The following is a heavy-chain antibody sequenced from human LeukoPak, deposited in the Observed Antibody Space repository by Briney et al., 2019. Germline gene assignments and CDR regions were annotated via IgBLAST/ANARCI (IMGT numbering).Heavy chain of an antibody. Sequence: SETLSLTCDVSGYFISGGFFWGWIRQPPGKGLECIGSIYHRGTTYYNPSLKSRVAISVDTSKNHFSLQLSSVTPEDTAVYYCARDRGGFDSWGQGTLVTVSS. CDR3: ARDRGGFDS. V-gene: IGHV4-38-2*02. CDR1: GYFISGGFF. D-gene: IGHD3-10*01. CDR2: IYHRGTT. J-gene: IGHJ5*01.